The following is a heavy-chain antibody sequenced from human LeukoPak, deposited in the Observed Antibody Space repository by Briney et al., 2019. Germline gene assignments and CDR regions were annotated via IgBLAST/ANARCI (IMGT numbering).Heavy chain of an antibody. J-gene: IGHJ3*02. V-gene: IGHV3-53*01. CDR1: GLTVSSNY. CDR3: VRDGHAVIRGMNAFDI. D-gene: IGHD3-10*01. Sequence: SGGSLRLSCVASGLTVSSNYMTWVRQAPGKGLEWVSVVYTAGSTYYADSVKGRFTISRDNSKNTVYLQMNSLRVEDTAVYYCVRDGHAVIRGMNAFDIWGQGTMVTVSS. CDR2: VYTAGST.